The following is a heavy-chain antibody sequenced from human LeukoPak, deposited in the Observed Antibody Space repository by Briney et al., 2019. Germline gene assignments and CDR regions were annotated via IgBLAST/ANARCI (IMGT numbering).Heavy chain of an antibody. J-gene: IGHJ4*02. CDR2: ISWNSGSI. D-gene: IGHD3-22*01. CDR3: AKDTGDYYDSSGLFDY. Sequence: GRSLRLSCAASGFTFDDYAMHWVRQAPGKGLEWVSGISWNSGSIGYADSVKGRFTISRDNAKNSLYLQMNSLRAEDTALYYCAKDTGDYYDSSGLFDYWGQGTLVTVSS. CDR1: GFTFDDYA. V-gene: IGHV3-9*01.